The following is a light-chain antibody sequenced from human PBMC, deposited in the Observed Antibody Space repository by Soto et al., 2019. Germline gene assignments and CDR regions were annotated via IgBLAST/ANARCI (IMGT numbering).Light chain of an antibody. Sequence: DIQMTQSPSTLSASVGDRVTITCRASQSISSWLAWYQQKPGKAPKLLIYDASSLESGVPSRFSGSGSGTEFTLTISSLQPDDFATYYCQYYMSYLYTLGQGTK. J-gene: IGKJ2*01. V-gene: IGKV1-5*01. CDR2: DAS. CDR1: QSISSW. CDR3: QYYMSYLYT.